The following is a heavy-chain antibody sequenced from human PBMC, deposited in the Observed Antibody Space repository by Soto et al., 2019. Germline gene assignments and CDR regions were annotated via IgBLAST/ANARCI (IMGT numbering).Heavy chain of an antibody. J-gene: IGHJ4*02. Sequence: QVHLVESGGGLVEPGGSLRLSCAASGFTFTDYYMSWIRQAPGKGLEWVSYIDSSDTTIYYADSVRGRFTVSRDNAKNSLYLQMNSLRADDTAVYYCARHRKLVPGEDSWGQGTLVTVAS. CDR3: ARHRKLVPGEDS. D-gene: IGHD2-8*02. V-gene: IGHV3-11*01. CDR2: IDSSDTTI. CDR1: GFTFTDYY.